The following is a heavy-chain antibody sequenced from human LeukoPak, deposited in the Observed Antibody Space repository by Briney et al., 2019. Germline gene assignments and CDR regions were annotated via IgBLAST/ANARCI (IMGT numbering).Heavy chain of an antibody. CDR3: ARGSPWHRVGSFDY. Sequence: PGASVKVSCKASGYTFSSYGGSCVRQAPGQGGEWMGWISAYNGNTNYAQKLQGRVTMTTDTSTSTAYMELRSLRSDDTAVYYCARGSPWHRVGSFDYWGQGTLVTVSS. D-gene: IGHD2-2*03. CDR1: GYTFSSYG. CDR2: ISAYNGNT. V-gene: IGHV1-18*01. J-gene: IGHJ4*02.